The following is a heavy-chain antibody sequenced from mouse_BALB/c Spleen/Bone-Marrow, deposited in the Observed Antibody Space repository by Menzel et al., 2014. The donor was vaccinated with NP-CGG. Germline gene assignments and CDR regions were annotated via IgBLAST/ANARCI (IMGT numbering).Heavy chain of an antibody. D-gene: IGHD1-3*01. CDR1: GYTFTNYW. CDR2: INPSTSYT. V-gene: IGHV1-7*01. Sequence: QVQLQQSGADLAKPGASMKMSCKASGYTFTNYWMHWVKQRPGQGLEWIGNINPSTSYTEYNQKFRDKATLTADKSSSTAYMQLSSLTSEDSAVYYCTRDNYEAMDYWGQGTSVTVSS. J-gene: IGHJ4*01. CDR3: TRDNYEAMDY.